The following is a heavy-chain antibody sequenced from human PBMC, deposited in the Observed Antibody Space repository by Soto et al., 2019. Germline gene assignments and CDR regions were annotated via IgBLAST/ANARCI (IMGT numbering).Heavy chain of an antibody. CDR3: ARGRNIVAVTANDGSDAFDI. CDR2: ISSSSSTI. CDR1: GFTFSSYS. V-gene: IGHV3-48*04. Sequence: GGSLRLACAASGFTFSSYSMDWVRPAPGKGLEWVSYISSSSSTIYYSDSVKGRFTIYRDNAKKSLYLQMNSLRAEVTAVYYCARGRNIVAVTANDGSDAFDIWGQGTMVTVSS. D-gene: IGHD2-21*02. J-gene: IGHJ3*02.